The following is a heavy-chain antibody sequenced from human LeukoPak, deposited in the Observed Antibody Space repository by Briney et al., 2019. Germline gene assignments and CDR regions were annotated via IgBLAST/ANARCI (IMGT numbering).Heavy chain of an antibody. Sequence: PGGSLRLSCAASGFTFSSYSMNWVRQAPGKGLEWVSSISSSSSYIYYADSVKGRLTISRDNAKNSLYLQMNSLRPEDTAVYYCARAAAGTLSFDYWGQGTLVTVSS. V-gene: IGHV3-21*01. D-gene: IGHD6-13*01. CDR3: ARAAAGTLSFDY. CDR2: ISSSSSYI. CDR1: GFTFSSYS. J-gene: IGHJ4*02.